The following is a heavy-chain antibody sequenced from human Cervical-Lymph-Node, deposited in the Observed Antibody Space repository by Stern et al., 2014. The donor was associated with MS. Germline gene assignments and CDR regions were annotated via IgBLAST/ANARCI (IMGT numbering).Heavy chain of an antibody. D-gene: IGHD4-17*01. Sequence: VQLLESGGGLVQPGGSLRLSCAASGFTFSSYDMHWVRQATGKGLEWVSAIGTAGDTYYPGSVKGRFTISRENAKNSLYLQMNSLRAGDTAVYYCARDYGDFVLDYWGQGTLVTVSS. J-gene: IGHJ4*02. CDR2: IGTAGDT. V-gene: IGHV3-13*01. CDR1: GFTFSSYD. CDR3: ARDYGDFVLDY.